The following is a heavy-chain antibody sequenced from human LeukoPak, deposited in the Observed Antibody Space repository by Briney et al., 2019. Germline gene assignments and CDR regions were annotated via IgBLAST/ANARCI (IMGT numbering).Heavy chain of an antibody. D-gene: IGHD5-18*01. J-gene: IGHJ6*03. CDR3: ARVLVDTAMVDYYYYMDV. CDR2: ISAYNGNT. Sequence: ASVKVSCKASGYTFTSYDINWVRQATGQGLEWMGWISAYNGNTNYAQKLQGRVTMTTDTSTSTAYMELRSLRSDDTAVYYCARVLVDTAMVDYYYYMDVWGKGTTVTVSS. CDR1: GYTFTSYD. V-gene: IGHV1-18*01.